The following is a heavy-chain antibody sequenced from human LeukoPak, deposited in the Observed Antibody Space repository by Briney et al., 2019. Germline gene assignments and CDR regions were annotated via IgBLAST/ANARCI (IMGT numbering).Heavy chain of an antibody. CDR1: GFTLSSHW. Sequence: GGSLRLSCAASGFTLSSHWMHWVRQPPGKGLVWVSQINSDGRSTTYAESVKGRFTISRDNAKNTLYLQMNSLRAEDTAVYYCAKSPYGGNPTDAFDIWGQGTMVTVSS. CDR2: INSDGRST. V-gene: IGHV3-74*03. J-gene: IGHJ3*02. D-gene: IGHD4-23*01. CDR3: AKSPYGGNPTDAFDI.